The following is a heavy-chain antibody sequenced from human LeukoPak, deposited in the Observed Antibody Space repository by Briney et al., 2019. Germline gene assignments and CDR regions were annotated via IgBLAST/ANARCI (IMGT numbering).Heavy chain of an antibody. J-gene: IGHJ5*02. CDR3: AKAVGHNWNDGNDP. CDR1: GFTVSSNY. CDR2: ISGSGGST. D-gene: IGHD1-20*01. V-gene: IGHV3-23*01. Sequence: GGSLRLSCAASGFTVSSNYMSWVRQAPGKGLEWVSAISGSGGSTYYADSVKGRFTISRDNSKNTLYLQMNSLRAEDTAVYYCAKAVGHNWNDGNDPWGQGTLVTVSS.